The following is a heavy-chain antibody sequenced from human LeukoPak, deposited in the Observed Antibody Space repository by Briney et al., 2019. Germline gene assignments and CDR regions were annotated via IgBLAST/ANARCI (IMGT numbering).Heavy chain of an antibody. CDR2: IYYSGST. Sequence: PSETLSLTCTVSGGSISSSSYYWGWIRQPPGKGLEWIGSIYYSGSTYYNPSLKSRVTISVDTSKNQFSLKLSSVTAADTAVYYCARLGAGGYDFWSGYFPEGYYMGVWGKGTTVTVSS. CDR3: ARLGAGGYDFWSGYFPEGYYMGV. J-gene: IGHJ6*03. D-gene: IGHD3-3*01. V-gene: IGHV4-39*01. CDR1: GGSISSSSYY.